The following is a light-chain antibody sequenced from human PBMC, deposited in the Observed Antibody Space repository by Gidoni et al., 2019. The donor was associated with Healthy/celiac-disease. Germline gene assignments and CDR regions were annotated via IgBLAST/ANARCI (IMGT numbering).Light chain of an antibody. J-gene: IGKJ3*01. CDR3: QQSYSTPRA. V-gene: IGKV1-39*01. CDR1: QSISSH. Sequence: DIKLTQSPSSLSASVGDRVTIACRASQSISSHLNWYQQKPGKAPKLLIYAASSLQSGVPSRFSGSGSGTDFTLTISSLQPEDFATYYCQQSYSTPRAFGPGTKVDIK. CDR2: AAS.